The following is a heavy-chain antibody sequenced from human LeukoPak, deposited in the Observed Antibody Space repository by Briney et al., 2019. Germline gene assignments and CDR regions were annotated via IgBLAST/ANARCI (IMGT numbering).Heavy chain of an antibody. Sequence: SETLSLTCTVSGGSISNYYWSWIRQPAGKGLEWIGRIYSSGSTDYNPSLKSRVTMSVDTSKNQFSLNLRSVTAADTAVYYCARGPPPDFDYWGQGTLVTVSS. J-gene: IGHJ4*02. V-gene: IGHV4-4*07. CDR3: ARGPPPDFDY. CDR2: IYSSGST. CDR1: GGSISNYY.